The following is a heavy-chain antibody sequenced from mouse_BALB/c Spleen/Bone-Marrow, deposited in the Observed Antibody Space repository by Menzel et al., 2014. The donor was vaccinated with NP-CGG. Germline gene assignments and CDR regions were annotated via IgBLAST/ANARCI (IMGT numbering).Heavy chain of an antibody. CDR2: ISSGSSTI. V-gene: IGHV5-17*02. D-gene: IGHD2-1*01. CDR1: GFTFSSFG. CDR3: ARGGNFAWFAY. J-gene: IGHJ3*01. Sequence: EVQLVESGGGLVQPGGSRKLSCAASGFTFSSFGMHWVRPAPEKGLEWVAYISSGSSTIYYADTVKGRFTISRNNPKNTLFLQMTSLRSEDMAMYYCARGGNFAWFAYWGQGTLVTVSA.